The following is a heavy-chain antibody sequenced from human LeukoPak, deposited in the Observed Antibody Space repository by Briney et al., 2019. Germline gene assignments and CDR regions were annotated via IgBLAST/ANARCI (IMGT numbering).Heavy chain of an antibody. V-gene: IGHV1-2*02. CDR1: GYTFTGYY. D-gene: IGHD3-10*01. CDR3: ARVHGSRGYYYYGMDV. Sequence: SVKVSCKASGYTFTGYYMHWVRQAPGQGLEWMGWINPNSGGTNYAQKFQGRVTMTRDTSISTAYMELSRLRSDDTAVYYCARVHGSRGYYYYGMDVWGQGPTVTVSS. J-gene: IGHJ6*02. CDR2: INPNSGGT.